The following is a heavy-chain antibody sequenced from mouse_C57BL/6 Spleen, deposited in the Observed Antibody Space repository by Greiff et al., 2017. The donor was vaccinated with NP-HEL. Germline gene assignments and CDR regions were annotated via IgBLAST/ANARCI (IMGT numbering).Heavy chain of an antibody. CDR2: ISSGSSTI. J-gene: IGHJ2*01. D-gene: IGHD2-4*01. CDR1: GFTFSDYG. V-gene: IGHV5-17*01. Sequence: EVKLVESGGGLVKPGGSLKLSCAASGFTFSDYGMHWVRQAPEKGLEWVAYISSGSSTIYYADTVKGRFTISRDNAKNTLFLQMTSLRSEDTAMYYCARGAIYDYGDFDYWGQGTTLTVSS. CDR3: ARGAIYDYGDFDY.